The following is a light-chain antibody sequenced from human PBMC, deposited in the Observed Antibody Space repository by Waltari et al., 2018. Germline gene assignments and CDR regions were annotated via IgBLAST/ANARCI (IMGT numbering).Light chain of an antibody. CDR3: QQYNNWPPLT. CDR1: QSVSSN. CDR2: DAS. J-gene: IGKJ4*01. Sequence: EIVMTQTPATLSVSPGERATLSCRASQSVSSNLAWYQQKPGQAPRPPIYDASTRDTGIPDRFSGSGSGTEFTLTISSLQSEDFAFYYCQQYNNWPPLTFGGGTKVEIK. V-gene: IGKV3-15*01.